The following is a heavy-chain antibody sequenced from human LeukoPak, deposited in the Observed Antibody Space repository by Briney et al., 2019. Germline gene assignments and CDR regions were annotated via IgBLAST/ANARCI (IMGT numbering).Heavy chain of an antibody. J-gene: IGHJ4*02. D-gene: IGHD3-22*01. CDR2: IKSKTDGGTT. CDR3: TAVPHDSAV. Sequence: GGSLRLSCAGSKYAFNNAWMSWFRQAPGKGLEWVGHIKSKTDGGTTDYAAPVQGRFTISRDDSKDRLYLQMNSLKTEDTAVYYCTAVPHDSAVWGQGTLVTVSS. V-gene: IGHV3-15*01. CDR1: KYAFNNAW.